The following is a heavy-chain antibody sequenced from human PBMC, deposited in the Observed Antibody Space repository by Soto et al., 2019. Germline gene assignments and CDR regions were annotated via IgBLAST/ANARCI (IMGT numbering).Heavy chain of an antibody. CDR2: ISYDGSNK. V-gene: IGHV3-30*18. Sequence: SLRLSCAASGFTFSSYGMHWVRQAPGKGLEWVAVISYDGSNKYYADSVKGRFTISRDNSKNTLYLQMNSLRAEDTAVYYCAKWDIVVVPAAPRVDIWGQGTMVTVSS. CDR1: GFTFSSYG. J-gene: IGHJ3*02. CDR3: AKWDIVVVPAAPRVDI. D-gene: IGHD2-2*01.